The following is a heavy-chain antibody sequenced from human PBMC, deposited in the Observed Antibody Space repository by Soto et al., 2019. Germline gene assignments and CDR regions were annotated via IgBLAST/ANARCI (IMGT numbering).Heavy chain of an antibody. Sequence: QVQLVESGGGVVQPGRSLRLSCAASGFTFSSFGMRWVRQAPGKGLEWVAFIWYDESNKYYADSVKGRFTISRDNSKNTLYLQMNSLRAEDTAVYYCARGYSSSWSRYYYYGMDVWGQGTTVTVSS. D-gene: IGHD6-13*01. CDR2: IWYDESNK. CDR1: GFTFSSFG. V-gene: IGHV3-33*01. J-gene: IGHJ6*02. CDR3: ARGYSSSWSRYYYYGMDV.